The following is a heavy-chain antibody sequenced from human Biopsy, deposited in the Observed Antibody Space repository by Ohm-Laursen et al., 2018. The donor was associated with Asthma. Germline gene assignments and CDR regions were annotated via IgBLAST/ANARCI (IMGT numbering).Heavy chain of an antibody. Sequence: GSLRLSCAASGFTVSTNGMRWVRQPPGKGLEWVSVIYSGGGTYYADSAQGRVTISRDNSKNTLSLQMNSLRAEDTAVYYCATAYGGSFFSGSFDIWGQGTMVTVSS. CDR1: GFTVSTNG. V-gene: IGHV3-53*01. CDR3: ATAYGGSFFSGSFDI. J-gene: IGHJ3*02. D-gene: IGHD4-23*01. CDR2: IYSGGGT.